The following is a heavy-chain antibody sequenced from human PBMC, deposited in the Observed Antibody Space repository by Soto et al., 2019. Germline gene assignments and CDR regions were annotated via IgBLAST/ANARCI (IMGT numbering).Heavy chain of an antibody. J-gene: IGHJ4*02. CDR2: ISYSGST. Sequence: QVQLQESGPGLVKPSQTLSLTCTVSGDSMTTVGYYWTWIRQHPGQGLEWIGFISYSGSTYYSSSLKGRVAISADTSKNQFSPKLNSETAADTAVYYCTRGDYWGQGTLVTVSS. V-gene: IGHV4-31*03. CDR3: TRGDY. CDR1: GDSMTTVGYY.